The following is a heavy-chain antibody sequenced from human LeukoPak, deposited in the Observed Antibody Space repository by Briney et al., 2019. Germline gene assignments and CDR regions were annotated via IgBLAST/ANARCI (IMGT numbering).Heavy chain of an antibody. CDR1: GYTFTSYY. CDR3: ARSRAVVPAAIVAAFDI. D-gene: IGHD2-2*02. J-gene: IGHJ3*02. Sequence: ASVKVSCKASGYTFTSYYMHWVRQAPGQGLEWMGIINPSGGSTSYAQKFQGRVTMTRDTSTSTVYMELSSLRSEDTAVYYCARSRAVVPAAIVAAFDIWGQGTMVTVSS. V-gene: IGHV1-46*01. CDR2: INPSGGST.